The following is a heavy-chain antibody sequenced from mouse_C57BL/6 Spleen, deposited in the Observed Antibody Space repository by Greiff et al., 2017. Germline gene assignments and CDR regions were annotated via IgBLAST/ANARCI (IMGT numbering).Heavy chain of an antibody. CDR1: GYSITSGYY. Sequence: EVQLQQSGPGLVKPSQSLSLTCSVTGYSITSGYYCNWIRQFPGNKLEWMGYIRYDGSNNYNPSLKNRISITPDTSMKQVFLKLNAVTTEDRATYDGARGKLIYDGHYFDYWGQGTTLTVSS. D-gene: IGHD2-3*01. J-gene: IGHJ2*01. V-gene: IGHV3-6*01. CDR3: ARGKLIYDGHYFDY. CDR2: IRYDGSN.